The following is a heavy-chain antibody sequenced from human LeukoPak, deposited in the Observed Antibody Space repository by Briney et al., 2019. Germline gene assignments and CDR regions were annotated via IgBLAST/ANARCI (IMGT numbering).Heavy chain of an antibody. CDR3: AREESYRFDP. V-gene: IGHV3-66*01. D-gene: IGHD1-26*01. Sequence: GGSLRLSCAASGFTVSSNYMSWVRQAPGKGLEWVSVIYSGGSTYYADSVKGRFTISRDNAKNSLYLQMNSLRAEDTAVYYCAREESYRFDPWGQGTLVTVSS. CDR1: GFTVSSNY. J-gene: IGHJ5*02. CDR2: IYSGGST.